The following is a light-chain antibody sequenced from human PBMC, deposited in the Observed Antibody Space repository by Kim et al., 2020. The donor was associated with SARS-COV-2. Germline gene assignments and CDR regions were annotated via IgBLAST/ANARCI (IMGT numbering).Light chain of an antibody. CDR1: SSNIGAGYD. CDR3: QSYDSSLTSVV. CDR2: VNT. V-gene: IGLV1-40*01. J-gene: IGLJ2*01. Sequence: QSVLTQPPSVSGAPGQRVTISCTGSSSNIGAGYDVHWYQQLPGTAPKLLIYVNTKRPSGVPDRISGSKSGTSASLAITGLQADDEADYYCQSYDSSLTSVVFGGGTQLTVL.